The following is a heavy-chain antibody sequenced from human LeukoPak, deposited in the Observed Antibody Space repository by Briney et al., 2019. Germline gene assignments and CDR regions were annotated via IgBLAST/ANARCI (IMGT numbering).Heavy chain of an antibody. CDR2: IDQSGST. V-gene: IGHV4-38-2*02. D-gene: IGHD3-9*01. CDR3: ARGYLHYDILTGYYPHAFDI. Sequence: SETLSLTCTVSGYSISSGYYWGCIRPPPGKGLEWIGSIDQSGSTYYNPSLKSRVTISVDTSKNQFSLKLSSVTAADTAVYYCARGYLHYDILTGYYPHAFDIWGQGTMVTVSS. J-gene: IGHJ3*02. CDR1: GYSISSGYY.